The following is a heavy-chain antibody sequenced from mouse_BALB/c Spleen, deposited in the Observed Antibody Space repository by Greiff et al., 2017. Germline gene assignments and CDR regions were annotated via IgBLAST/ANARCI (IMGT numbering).Heavy chain of an antibody. CDR2: ISSGSSTI. CDR3: ARSRYYGSSPQYYFDY. D-gene: IGHD1-1*01. CDR1: GFTFSSFG. V-gene: IGHV5-17*02. J-gene: IGHJ2*01. Sequence: EVQVVESGGGLVQPGGSRKLSCAASGFTFSSFGMHWVRQAPEKGLEWVAYISSGSSTIYYADTVKGRFTISRDNPKNTLFLQMTSLRSEDTAMYYCARSRYYGSSPQYYFDYWGQGTTLTVSS.